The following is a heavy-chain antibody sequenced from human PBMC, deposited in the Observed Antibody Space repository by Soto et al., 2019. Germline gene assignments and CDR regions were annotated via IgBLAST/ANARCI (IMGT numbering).Heavy chain of an antibody. CDR1: GFTFSSYA. CDR3: AKALSSRVVISTCFDY. V-gene: IGHV3-30*18. J-gene: IGHJ4*02. D-gene: IGHD3-22*01. CDR2: ISYDGHSK. Sequence: ESGGGVVQPGRSLRLTCAASGFTFSSYAMHWVRQAPGKGLEWVAVISYDGHSKYYADSIKGRFTISSDNSKNTLYLQMTDLRPEDSAVYYCAKALSSRVVISTCFDYWGQGTLVTVSS.